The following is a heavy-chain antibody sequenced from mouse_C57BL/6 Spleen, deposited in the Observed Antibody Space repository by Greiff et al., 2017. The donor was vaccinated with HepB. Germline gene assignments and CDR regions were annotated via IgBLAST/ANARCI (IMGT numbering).Heavy chain of an antibody. Sequence: EVQLQQSGPGLVKPSQSLSLTCSVTGYSITSGYYWNWIRQFPGNKLEWMGYISYDGSNNYNPSLKNRISITRDTSKNQFFRKLNSVTTEDTATYYCAIDQGFYYYGSSPYYVDYWGQGTTLTVSS. J-gene: IGHJ2*01. CDR3: AIDQGFYYYGSSPYYVDY. CDR2: ISYDGSN. CDR1: GYSITSGYY. D-gene: IGHD1-1*01. V-gene: IGHV3-6*01.